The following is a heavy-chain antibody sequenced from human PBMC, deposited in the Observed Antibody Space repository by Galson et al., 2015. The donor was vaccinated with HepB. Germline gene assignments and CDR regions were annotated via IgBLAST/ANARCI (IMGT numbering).Heavy chain of an antibody. CDR3: ARDWCIEEGSKYYYYYYGMDV. CDR1: GFTFSSYS. CDR2: ISSSSSTI. Sequence: SLRLSCAASGFTFSSYSMNWVRQAPGKGLEWVSYISSSSSTIYYADSVKGRFTISRDNAKNSLYLQMNSLRAEDTAVYYCARDWCIEEGSKYYYYYYGMDVWGQGTTVTVSS. V-gene: IGHV3-48*01. D-gene: IGHD2-8*01. J-gene: IGHJ6*02.